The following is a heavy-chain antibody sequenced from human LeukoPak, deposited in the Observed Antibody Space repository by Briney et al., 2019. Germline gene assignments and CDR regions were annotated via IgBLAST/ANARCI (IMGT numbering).Heavy chain of an antibody. CDR3: AREIVNTMDAYPDAFDI. Sequence: PGGSLRLSCAASGFTFSEYWMHWVRQAPGKGLAWVSHINRDGGLTNYADSVKGRFTVSRDNARNILYLQMASLRAEDTAVYYCAREIVNTMDAYPDAFDIWGQGTMVTVSS. CDR2: INRDGGLT. D-gene: IGHD3-10*01. V-gene: IGHV3-74*01. CDR1: GFTFSEYW. J-gene: IGHJ3*02.